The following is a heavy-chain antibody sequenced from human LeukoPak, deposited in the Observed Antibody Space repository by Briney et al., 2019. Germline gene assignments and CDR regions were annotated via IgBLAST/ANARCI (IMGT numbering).Heavy chain of an antibody. CDR1: GGSISSYY. Sequence: SETLSLTCTVSGGSISSYYWSWIRQPPGKGLEWIGYIYYSGSTNYNPSLKSRVTISVDTSKNQFSLKLSSVTAADTAVYYCARPGYYDSSGYWDYWGQGTLVTVSS. D-gene: IGHD3-22*01. CDR2: IYYSGST. CDR3: ARPGYYDSSGYWDY. V-gene: IGHV4-59*08. J-gene: IGHJ4*02.